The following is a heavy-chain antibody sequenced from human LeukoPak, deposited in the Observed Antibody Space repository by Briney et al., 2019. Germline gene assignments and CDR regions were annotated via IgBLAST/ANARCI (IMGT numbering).Heavy chain of an antibody. J-gene: IGHJ4*02. CDR1: GFTFSSYA. Sequence: GGSLRLSCSASGFTFSSYAMHWVRQAPGKGLDYVSAVSSNGSSTDYADSVKGRFTISRDNSKNTLYLQMSSLRAEYTAVYYCVKSLSSNWYVRDYWGQGTLVTVSS. V-gene: IGHV3-64D*06. CDR2: VSSNGSST. CDR3: VKSLSSNWYVRDY. D-gene: IGHD6-13*01.